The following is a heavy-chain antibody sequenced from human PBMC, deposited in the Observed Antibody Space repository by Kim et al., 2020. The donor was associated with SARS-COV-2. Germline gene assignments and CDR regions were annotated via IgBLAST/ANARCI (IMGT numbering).Heavy chain of an antibody. D-gene: IGHD3-3*01. CDR3: ARDPPVGYYDFWSGYTGRLDP. Sequence: ASVKVSCKASGYTFTSYGISWVRQAPGQGLEWMGWISAYNGNTNYAQKLQGRVTMTTDTSTSTAYMELRSLRSDDTAVYYCARDPPVGYYDFWSGYTGRLDPWGQGTLVTVSS. CDR1: GYTFTSYG. CDR2: ISAYNGNT. J-gene: IGHJ5*02. V-gene: IGHV1-18*04.